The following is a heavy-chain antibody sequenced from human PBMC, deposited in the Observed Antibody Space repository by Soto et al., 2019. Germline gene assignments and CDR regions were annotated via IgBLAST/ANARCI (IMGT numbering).Heavy chain of an antibody. J-gene: IGHJ4*02. CDR3: ARHRGNTYGPYDY. D-gene: IGHD5-18*01. V-gene: IGHV4-4*02. CDR1: GGSISRGDW. CDR2: IFHSGST. Sequence: QVQLQESGPGLVKSSGTLSLTCAVSGGSISRGDWWSWVRQTPGKGLEWIGEIFHSGSTNYNPSLQSRVTISVDNSKNQFSLILSFVTAADTAVYFCARHRGNTYGPYDYWGQGTLVTVSS.